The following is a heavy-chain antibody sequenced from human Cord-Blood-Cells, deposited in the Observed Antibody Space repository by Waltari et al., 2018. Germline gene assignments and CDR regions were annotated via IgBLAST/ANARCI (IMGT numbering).Heavy chain of an antibody. Sequence: EVQLVESGGGLVQPGGSLRLSCAASGFTFSSYWMSWVRPVTGKGLVWVVNEKKDGSGKYYLDSVNGRFTSSRDNAKNSLYLQMNSLRAEDTAVYYGARQLGRDNWFDPWGQGTLVTVSS. CDR3: ARQLGRDNWFDP. CDR1: GFTFSSYW. D-gene: IGHD1-1*01. V-gene: IGHV3-7*01. J-gene: IGHJ5*02. CDR2: EKKDGSGK.